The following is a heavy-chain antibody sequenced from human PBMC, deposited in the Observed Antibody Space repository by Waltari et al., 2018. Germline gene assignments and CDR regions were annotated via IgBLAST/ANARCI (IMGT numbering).Heavy chain of an antibody. J-gene: IGHJ4*02. Sequence: QLQLQESGPGLVKPSETLSLTCTVSGGSISSSSYYWGWIRQPPGKGLEWIGSIYYIVSTYYTPSLKSRVTISVDTSKNQFSLKLSSVTAADTAVYYCARQTVFGSGYCVYWGQGTLVTVSS. V-gene: IGHV4-39*01. D-gene: IGHD3-3*01. CDR1: GGSISSSSYY. CDR2: IYYIVST. CDR3: ARQTVFGSGYCVY.